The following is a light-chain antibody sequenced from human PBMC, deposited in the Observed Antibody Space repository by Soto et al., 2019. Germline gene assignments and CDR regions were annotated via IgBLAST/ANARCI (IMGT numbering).Light chain of an antibody. CDR3: KKYNDWPQT. CDR2: GAF. CDR1: QSVSSN. V-gene: IGKV3-15*01. Sequence: EIVMTQSPVTLSVSPGERVTLCCRASQSVSSNLAWYQQKPGKAPSLLIYGAFTRATGIPARFGGTGSGTDCTLTISSLQPEDSALNCWKKYNDWPQTFGQGTKVDIK. J-gene: IGKJ1*01.